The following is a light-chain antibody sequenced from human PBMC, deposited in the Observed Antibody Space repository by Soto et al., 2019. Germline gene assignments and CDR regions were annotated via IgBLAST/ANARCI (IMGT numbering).Light chain of an antibody. Sequence: EIVLTQSPGILSLSPGEGATLSCRASQSVSSSLLAWFQQKPGQAPRLLIHDVSSRATGIPDRFSGSGSGTDFTLSISRLEPEDFAVYYCHQYGSSPLTFGQGTKLEIK. J-gene: IGKJ2*01. CDR3: HQYGSSPLT. V-gene: IGKV3-20*01. CDR1: QSVSSSL. CDR2: DVS.